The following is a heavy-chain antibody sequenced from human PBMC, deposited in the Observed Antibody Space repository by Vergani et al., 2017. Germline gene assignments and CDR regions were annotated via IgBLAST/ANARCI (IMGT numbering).Heavy chain of an antibody. V-gene: IGHV4-39*07. CDR1: GGSISSSSYY. D-gene: IGHD4-11*01. CDR3: ARERRAVTTGYVNYMDV. J-gene: IGHJ6*03. CDR2: IYYSGST. Sequence: QLQLQESGPGLVKPSETLSLTCTVSGGSISSSSYYWGWIRQPPGKGLEWIGSIYYSGSTYYNPSLKSRVTISVDTSKNQFSLKLSSVTAADTAVYYCARERRAVTTGYVNYMDVWGKGTTVTVSS.